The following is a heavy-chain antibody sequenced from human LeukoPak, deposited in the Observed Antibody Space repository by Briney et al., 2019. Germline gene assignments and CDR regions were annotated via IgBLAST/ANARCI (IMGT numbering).Heavy chain of an antibody. J-gene: IGHJ6*02. D-gene: IGHD2-8*01. V-gene: IGHV3-23*01. CDR1: GFTVSNYA. CDR3: ATRYCASDVCPFYYYYGLDV. Sequence: WGSLRLSCAASGFTVSNYAMTWVRQAPGKGLEWVSAISGSGGDTYYADSVKGRFTISRDNSKNTLYLQLTTLSAEDTALYYRATRYCASDVCPFYYYYGLDVWGQGTAVTVSS. CDR2: ISGSGGDT.